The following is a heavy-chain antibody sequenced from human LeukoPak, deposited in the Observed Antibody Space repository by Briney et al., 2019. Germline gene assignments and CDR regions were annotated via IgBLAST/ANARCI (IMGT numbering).Heavy chain of an antibody. V-gene: IGHV4-39*07. D-gene: IGHD4-17*01. Sequence: SETLSLTCTVSGGSVNSGSYYWNWIRQPPGKGLEWIGEINHSGSTNYNPSLKSRVTISVDTSKNQFSLKLSSVTAADTAVYYCARTSARRLRRDLDYWGQGTLVTVSS. J-gene: IGHJ4*02. CDR2: INHSGST. CDR3: ARTSARRLRRDLDY. CDR1: GGSVNSGSYY.